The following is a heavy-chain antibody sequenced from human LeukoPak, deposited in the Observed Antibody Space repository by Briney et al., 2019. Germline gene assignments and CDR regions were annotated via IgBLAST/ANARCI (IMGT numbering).Heavy chain of an antibody. V-gene: IGHV6-1*01. CDR3: ARGGGYCSGGDCNYFDY. Sequence: SQTLSLTCAISGDSVSSNSAAWNWIRQSPSRGLEWLGRTYYRSKWYNDYAVFVKSRISINPDTSKTQFSLQLDSVTPEDTAVYYCARGGGYCSGGDCNYFDYWGQGTLVTVSS. CDR2: TYYRSKWYN. CDR1: GDSVSSNSAA. D-gene: IGHD2-15*01. J-gene: IGHJ4*02.